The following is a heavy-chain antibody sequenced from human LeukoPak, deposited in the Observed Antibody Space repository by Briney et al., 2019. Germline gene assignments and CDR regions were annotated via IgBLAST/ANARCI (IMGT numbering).Heavy chain of an antibody. D-gene: IGHD2-15*01. CDR1: GFTFSNYV. Sequence: GGSLRLSCAASGFTFSNYVMIWVRQAPGKGLEWVSGITASGDSTYYGDSVKGRFTMSRDNSKNTVYLQMNSLRVDDTAGYYCARRDIVVVVSASDYWGQGTLVTVSS. CDR2: ITASGDST. CDR3: ARRDIVVVVSASDY. J-gene: IGHJ4*02. V-gene: IGHV3-23*01.